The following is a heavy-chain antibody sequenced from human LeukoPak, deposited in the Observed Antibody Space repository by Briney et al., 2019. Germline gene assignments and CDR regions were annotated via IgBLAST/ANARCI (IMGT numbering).Heavy chain of an antibody. D-gene: IGHD2-15*01. CDR3: ARAGVVAATGFYY. CDR1: GGSFSGYY. V-gene: IGHV4-34*09. CDR2: IYYSGST. J-gene: IGHJ4*02. Sequence: PSETLSLTCAVYGGSFSGYYWSWIRQPPGKGLEWIGYIYYSGSTYYNPSLKSRVTISVDTSKNQFSLKLSSVTAADTAVYYCARAGVVAATGFYYWGQGTLVTVSS.